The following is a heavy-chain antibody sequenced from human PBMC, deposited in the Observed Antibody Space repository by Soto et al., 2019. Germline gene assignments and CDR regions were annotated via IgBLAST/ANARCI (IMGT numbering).Heavy chain of an antibody. Sequence: QVQLVQSGAEVTKPGASVKVSCQASGYTFTSYGISWVRQAPGQGLEWLGWISAYNGNTNYAQKLQGRVTMTTDTSTSTAYMELRSLRSDDTAVYYCARDVRAVRGVTGRGMDVWGQGTTVTVSS. CDR2: ISAYNGNT. J-gene: IGHJ6*02. D-gene: IGHD3-10*01. CDR3: ARDVRAVRGVTGRGMDV. V-gene: IGHV1-18*01. CDR1: GYTFTSYG.